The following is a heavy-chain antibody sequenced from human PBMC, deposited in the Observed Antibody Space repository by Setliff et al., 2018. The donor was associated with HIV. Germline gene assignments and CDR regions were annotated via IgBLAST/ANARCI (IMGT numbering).Heavy chain of an antibody. CDR3: ARPRSSGSIDAFDI. D-gene: IGHD2-15*01. CDR1: GYSFIRYW. J-gene: IGHJ3*02. Sequence: PGESLKISCKGSGYSFIRYWIGWVRQMPGKGLEWMGIIYPGDSDPRYSPSFQGQVTISADKSISTAYLQWSSLKASDTAIYYCARPRSSGSIDAFDIWGQGTMVTVSS. CDR2: IYPGDSDP. V-gene: IGHV5-51*01.